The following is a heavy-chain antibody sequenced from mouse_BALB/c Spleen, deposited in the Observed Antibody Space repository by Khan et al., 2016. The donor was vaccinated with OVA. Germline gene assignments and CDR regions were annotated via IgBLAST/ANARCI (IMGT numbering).Heavy chain of an antibody. CDR2: IAPGSGST. D-gene: IGHD1-1*01. V-gene: IGHV1S41*01. Sequence: DLVMPGAAVTLSCKASGYTFTSYWINWIKQRPGQGLEWIGRIAPGSGSTSYNDMFKGKATLTVDAYSSTAYIQLSSLSSEDSAVYLCARSNYYGSGLSAMYYWGQGTSVTVSS. CDR1: GYTFTSYW. J-gene: IGHJ4*01. CDR3: ARSNYYGSGLSAMYY.